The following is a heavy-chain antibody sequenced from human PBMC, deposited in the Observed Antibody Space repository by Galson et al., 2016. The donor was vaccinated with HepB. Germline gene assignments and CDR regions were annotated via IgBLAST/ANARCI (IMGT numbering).Heavy chain of an antibody. D-gene: IGHD6-13*01. Sequence: SLRLSCAASGFTFSSDWMYWVRQAPGKGLVWVSRINRDGSRTNYADSVKGRFTISRDNAKNTLYLQMNSPRAEDTAVYYCARDSAAAGTEWFDPWGQGTLVTVSS. V-gene: IGHV3-74*01. CDR2: INRDGSRT. CDR1: GFTFSSDW. CDR3: ARDSAAAGTEWFDP. J-gene: IGHJ5*02.